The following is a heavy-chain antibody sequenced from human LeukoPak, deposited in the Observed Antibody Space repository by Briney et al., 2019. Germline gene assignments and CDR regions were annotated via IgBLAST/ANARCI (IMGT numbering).Heavy chain of an antibody. CDR3: AAGGFYDLLPY. V-gene: IGHV1-24*01. J-gene: IGHJ4*02. CDR1: GYNLTELS. D-gene: IGHD3-9*01. CDR2: FDPGDGAM. Sequence: RASVKVSCKVSGYNLTELSMHWVRQAPGKGLEWMGGFDPGDGAMVYAQRFQGRFTMTEDTSTDTVYMELSSLKSEDMAVYYCAAGGFYDLLPYWGQGTLVTVSS.